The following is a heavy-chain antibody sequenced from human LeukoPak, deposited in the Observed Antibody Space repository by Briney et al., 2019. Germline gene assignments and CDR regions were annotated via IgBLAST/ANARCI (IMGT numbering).Heavy chain of an antibody. V-gene: IGHV4-34*01. J-gene: IGHJ4*02. D-gene: IGHD3-3*01. CDR3: ARAGGVRRSFDY. CDR2: ISHSGST. CDR1: GGSFSGYY. Sequence: SETLSLTCAVYGGSFSGYYWSWIRQPPGKGLEWIGEISHSGSTNYNPSLKSRVTISVDTSKNQFSLKLSSVTAADTAVYYCARAGGVRRSFDYWGQGTLVTVSS.